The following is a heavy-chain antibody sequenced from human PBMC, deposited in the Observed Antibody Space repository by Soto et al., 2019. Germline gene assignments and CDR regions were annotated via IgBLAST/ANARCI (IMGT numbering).Heavy chain of an antibody. Sequence: SETLSLTCTVSGGSISSSSYYWGWIRQPPGKGLEWIGSIYYSGSTYYNPSLKSRVTISVDTSKNQFSLKLSSVTAADTAVYYCARHFTARHNWFDPWGQGTLVTVSS. CDR1: GGSISSSSYY. J-gene: IGHJ5*02. V-gene: IGHV4-39*01. CDR2: IYYSGST. D-gene: IGHD1-1*01. CDR3: ARHFTARHNWFDP.